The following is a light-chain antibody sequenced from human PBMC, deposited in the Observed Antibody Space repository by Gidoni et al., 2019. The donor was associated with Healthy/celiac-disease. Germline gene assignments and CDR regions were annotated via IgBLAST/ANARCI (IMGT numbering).Light chain of an antibody. CDR1: QSVLYSSNNKNY. J-gene: IGKJ1*01. V-gene: IGKV4-1*01. CDR2: WAP. CDR3: QQYYSTPSWT. Sequence: IVMNQSPDSLAVSLGERATINCKSSQSVLYSSNNKNYLAWYQQKPGQPPKLLIYWAPTRESGVPDRFSGSGSGTDFTLTISSRQAEDVAVYYCQQYYSTPSWTCGQGTKVEIK.